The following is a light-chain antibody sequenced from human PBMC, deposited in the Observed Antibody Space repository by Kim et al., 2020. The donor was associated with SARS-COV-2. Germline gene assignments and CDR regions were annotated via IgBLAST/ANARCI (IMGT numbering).Light chain of an antibody. Sequence: QSASISCKASQSLLHIDGKTRLAWYLQKPGQSPQPLIYEVSNRFSGVPDRFSGSGSGTDFTLKVNGVEAEDVGVYYCMQSTHLRTFGPGTKVEIK. CDR1: QSLLHIDGKTR. V-gene: IGKV2D-29*02. J-gene: IGKJ1*01. CDR3: MQSTHLRT. CDR2: EVS.